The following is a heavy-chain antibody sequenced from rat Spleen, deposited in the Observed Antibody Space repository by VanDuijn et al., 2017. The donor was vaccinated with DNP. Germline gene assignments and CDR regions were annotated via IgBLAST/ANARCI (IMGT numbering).Heavy chain of an antibody. CDR1: GFSLTSNG. Sequence: QVHLKESGPDLMQPQQTLSLTCTISGFSLTSNGVGWVPQTLGKGLVRMGTIWSGGSTNYNSALKSRLRISRDTSMSQVFLKMNSLQTEDTAIYFCTRDSGGPYYGFDYWGQGVMVTVSS. J-gene: IGHJ2*01. CDR3: TRDSGGPYYGFDY. CDR2: IWSGGST. D-gene: IGHD1-6*01. V-gene: IGHV2-72*01.